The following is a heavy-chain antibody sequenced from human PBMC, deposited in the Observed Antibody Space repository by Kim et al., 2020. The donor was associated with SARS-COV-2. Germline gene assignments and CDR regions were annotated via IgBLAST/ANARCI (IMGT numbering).Heavy chain of an antibody. V-gene: IGHV3-74*01. CDR3: ARVPRGVTPEYYFDY. J-gene: IGHJ4*02. D-gene: IGHD2-21*02. Sequence: DSVKGRFTISRDNAKNTLYLRMNSLRAEDTAVYYCARVPRGVTPEYYFDYWGQGTLVTVSS.